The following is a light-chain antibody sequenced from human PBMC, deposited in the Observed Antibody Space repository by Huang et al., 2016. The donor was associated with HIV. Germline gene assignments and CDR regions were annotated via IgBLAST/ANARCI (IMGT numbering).Light chain of an antibody. CDR1: QFVANAY. CDR3: QQCGSPTWT. V-gene: IGKV3-20*01. Sequence: EIVLTQSPGTLSLSPGDRATLSCRASQFVANAYVALYQHKPGQSPRLLIYGASMRASGIPDRFSGSGFGTDFTLTISRLEPDDFAVYFCQQCGSPTWTFGQGTKVEIK. J-gene: IGKJ1*01. CDR2: GAS.